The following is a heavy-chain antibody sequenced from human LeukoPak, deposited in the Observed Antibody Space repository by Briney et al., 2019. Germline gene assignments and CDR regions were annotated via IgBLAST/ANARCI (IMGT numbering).Heavy chain of an antibody. V-gene: IGHV3-21*01. CDR3: ARARATVRPDY. D-gene: IGHD1-26*01. Sequence: GGSLRLSCAASGFTFSIYSMNWVRQAPGKGLGWVSSISSSSSYIYYADSVKGRFTISRDNAKNSLYLQMNSLRAEDTAVYYCARARATVRPDYWGQGTLVTVSS. J-gene: IGHJ4*02. CDR2: ISSSSSYI. CDR1: GFTFSIYS.